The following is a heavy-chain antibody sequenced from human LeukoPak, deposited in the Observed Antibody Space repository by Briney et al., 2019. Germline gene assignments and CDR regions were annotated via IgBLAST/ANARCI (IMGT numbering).Heavy chain of an antibody. J-gene: IGHJ6*03. D-gene: IGHD3-10*01. CDR1: GFTFSDHY. Sequence: GRSLRLSCAGSGFTFSDHYMDWVRQAPGKGLEWVGRSRKKANSYSTTFGKSVKGRFTILRDESESSLYLELNSLKTEDTGVYYCVRLSRGAMNYYMDVWGKGTTVTISS. CDR2: SRKKANSYST. V-gene: IGHV3-72*01. CDR3: VRLSRGAMNYYMDV.